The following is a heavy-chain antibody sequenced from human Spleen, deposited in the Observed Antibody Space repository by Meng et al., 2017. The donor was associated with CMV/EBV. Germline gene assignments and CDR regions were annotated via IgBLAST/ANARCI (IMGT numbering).Heavy chain of an antibody. CDR2: ISYDGKKK. CDR3: TRGFLPLYSSHYYFNY. Sequence: GESLKISCGASGFTFSSYGLHWVRQAPGKGLEWVAVISYDGKKKSYADSVKGRIIISRDNSKNTLYLQMNSLRAEDTAVYYCTRGFLPLYSSHYYFNYWGQGALVTVSS. CDR1: GFTFSSYG. V-gene: IGHV3-30*04. D-gene: IGHD6-13*01. J-gene: IGHJ4*02.